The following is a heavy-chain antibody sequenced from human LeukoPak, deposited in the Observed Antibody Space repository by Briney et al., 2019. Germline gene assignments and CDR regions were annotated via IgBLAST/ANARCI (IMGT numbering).Heavy chain of an antibody. J-gene: IGHJ4*02. Sequence: VKPSETLSLTCAVSGYSISSGYYWGWIRQPPGKGLEWIGSIYHSGSTYYNPSLKSRVTISVDTSKNQLSLKLSSVTAADTAVYYCARLYCGSTYCYGLLVVDYWGQGTLVTVSS. V-gene: IGHV4-38-2*01. CDR1: GYSISSGYY. D-gene: IGHD2-2*01. CDR2: IYHSGST. CDR3: ARLYCGSTYCYGLLVVDY.